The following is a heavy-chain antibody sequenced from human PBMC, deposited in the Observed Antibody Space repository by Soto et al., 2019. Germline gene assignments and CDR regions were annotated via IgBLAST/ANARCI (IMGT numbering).Heavy chain of an antibody. CDR1: GGSVSSGSYY. V-gene: IGHV4-61*01. D-gene: IGHD3-16*01. Sequence: SETLSLTCTVSGGSVSSGSYYWSWIRQPPGKGLEWIGYIYYSGSTNYNPSLKSRVTISVDTSKNQFSLKLSSVTAADTAVYYCARGPGLVTNYYYYGMDVWGQGTTVTVS. CDR2: IYYSGST. J-gene: IGHJ6*02. CDR3: ARGPGLVTNYYYYGMDV.